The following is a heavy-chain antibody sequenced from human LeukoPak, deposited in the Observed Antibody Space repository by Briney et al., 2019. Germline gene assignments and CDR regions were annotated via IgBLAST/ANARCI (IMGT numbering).Heavy chain of an antibody. CDR2: IWYDGSDK. CDR3: ARPVVLGAYLRGAYYFDS. J-gene: IGHJ4*02. V-gene: IGHV3-33*08. Sequence: GRSLRLSCAASGFTFSSYAMHWVRQAPGKGLEWVAVIWYDGSDKYHADSVKGRFTISRDNSKNTLYLQMNSLRVEDTAVYYCARPVVLGAYLRGAYYFDSWGQGTLVTVSS. CDR1: GFTFSSYA. D-gene: IGHD3-16*01.